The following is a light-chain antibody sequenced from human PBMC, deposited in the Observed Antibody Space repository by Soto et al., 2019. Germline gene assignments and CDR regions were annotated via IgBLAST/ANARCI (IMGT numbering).Light chain of an antibody. CDR1: QSVSNS. CDR3: HQYDSWT. CDR2: GAS. J-gene: IGKJ1*01. Sequence: EIVLTQSPGTLSLSPGERVTLSCRASQSVSNSLAWYQQKPGQAPRLLIYGASSRATGIPDRFSGSGSGTDFTLTISRLEPEDFAVYYCHQYDSWTFGQGTKVDIK. V-gene: IGKV3-20*01.